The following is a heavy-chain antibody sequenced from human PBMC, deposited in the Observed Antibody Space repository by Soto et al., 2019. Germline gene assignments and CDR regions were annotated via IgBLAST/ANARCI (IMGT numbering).Heavy chain of an antibody. Sequence: PGGALGLSCAGAGFIFKNYALNWVRQAPGKGLEWVASITRDGYNKYYADSVKGRFTISRDNSRDTLSLQMTALTIEDSSVYYCTKSSGGSSSVGMDYWGQGTRVPVSP. CDR2: ITRDGYNK. CDR3: TKSSGGSSSVGMDY. CDR1: GFIFKNYA. V-gene: IGHV3-30*04. J-gene: IGHJ4*02. D-gene: IGHD6-6*01.